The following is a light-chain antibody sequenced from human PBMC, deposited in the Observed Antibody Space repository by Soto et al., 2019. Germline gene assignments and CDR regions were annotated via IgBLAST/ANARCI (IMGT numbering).Light chain of an antibody. CDR3: QQYGISPFT. CDR1: QSVSSY. CDR2: GAS. V-gene: IGKV3-20*01. J-gene: IGKJ4*01. Sequence: EIVLTQSPATLSLSPGERATLSCRASQSVSSYLAWYQQKPGQAPRLLIYGASNRATGIPDRFSGGGSETDFTLTISRLESEDSAVYYCQQYGISPFTFGGGTKVDIK.